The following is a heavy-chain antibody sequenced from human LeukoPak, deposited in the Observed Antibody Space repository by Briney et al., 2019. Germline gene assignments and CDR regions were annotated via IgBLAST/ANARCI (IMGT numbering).Heavy chain of an antibody. V-gene: IGHV3-23*01. J-gene: IGHJ4*02. D-gene: IGHD3-22*01. CDR2: ISGSGGST. CDR3: AKERRQSITMIVVVITGFDY. CDR1: GFTFSSYG. Sequence: RAGGSLRLSCAASGFTFSSYGMSWVRQAPGKGLEWVSAISGSGGSTCYADSVKGRFTISRDNSKNTLYLQMNRLRAEDTAVYYCAKERRQSITMIVVVITGFDYWGQGTLVTVSS.